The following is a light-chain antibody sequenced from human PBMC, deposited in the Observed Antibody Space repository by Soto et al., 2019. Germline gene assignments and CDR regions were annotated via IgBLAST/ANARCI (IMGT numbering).Light chain of an antibody. Sequence: QSALTQPASVSGSPGQSITISCTGTSSDIGVYNYVSWYQQHPGKAPKLVICEVTNRPSGVSNRFSGSKSGNTASLTISGLQAEDEADYYCSSYTTSSTRVFGTGTKVTVL. J-gene: IGLJ1*01. CDR2: EVT. CDR1: SSDIGVYNY. CDR3: SSYTTSSTRV. V-gene: IGLV2-14*01.